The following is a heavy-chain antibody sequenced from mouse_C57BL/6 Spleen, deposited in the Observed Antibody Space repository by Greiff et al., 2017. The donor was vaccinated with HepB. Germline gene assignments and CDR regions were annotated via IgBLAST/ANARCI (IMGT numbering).Heavy chain of an antibody. J-gene: IGHJ3*01. CDR2: IYPGSGST. CDR3: ARGDEYDGAY. V-gene: IGHV1-55*01. Sequence: QVQLQQSGAALVKPGASVKMSCKASGYTFTSYWITWVKQRPGQGLEWIGDIYPGSGSTNYNEKFKSKATLTVDTSSSTAYMQLSSLTSEDSAVYYCARGDEYDGAYWGQGTLVTVSA. CDR1: GYTFTSYW. D-gene: IGHD2-4*01.